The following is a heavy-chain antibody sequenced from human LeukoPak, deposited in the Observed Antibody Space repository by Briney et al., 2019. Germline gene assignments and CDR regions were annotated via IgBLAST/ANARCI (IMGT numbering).Heavy chain of an antibody. V-gene: IGHV4-30-2*01. D-gene: IGHD2-2*01. CDR1: GGSISSGGYY. Sequence: SETLSLTCTVSGGSISSGGYYWSWIRQPPGKGLEWIGYIYHSGSTYYNPSLKSRVTISVDRSKNQFSLKLSSVTAADTAVYYCARGVLGIVPAAIAFDYWGQGTLVTVSS. J-gene: IGHJ4*02. CDR3: ARGVLGIVPAAIAFDY. CDR2: IYHSGST.